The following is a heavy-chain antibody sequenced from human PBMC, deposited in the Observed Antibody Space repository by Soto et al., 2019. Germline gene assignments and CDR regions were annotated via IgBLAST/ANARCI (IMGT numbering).Heavy chain of an antibody. J-gene: IGHJ4*02. D-gene: IGHD5-12*01. V-gene: IGHV1-46*01. Sequence: ASVKVSCKASGYTFTSYYMHWVRQAPGQGLEWMGIINPSGGSTSYAQKFQGRVTMTRDTSTSSVFMELSSLRSEDTAVYYCARRIRDGYTDYWPQGTLVNVAS. CDR2: INPSGGST. CDR3: ARRIRDGYTDY. CDR1: GYTFTSYY.